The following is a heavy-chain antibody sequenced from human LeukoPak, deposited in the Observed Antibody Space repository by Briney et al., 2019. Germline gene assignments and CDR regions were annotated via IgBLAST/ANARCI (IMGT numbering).Heavy chain of an antibody. CDR1: GDSVSSSNYY. CDR3: ARLNKPGWFDP. Sequence: SETQSLTCTVSGDSVSSSNYYWAWIRQPPGKGLEWIGNIYYSGSTYYNPSLKSRLTISVDTSKNQFSLKLTSVTAADTAVYYCARLNKPGWFDPWGQGTLVTVSS. J-gene: IGHJ5*02. D-gene: IGHD1-14*01. CDR2: IYYSGST. V-gene: IGHV4-39*01.